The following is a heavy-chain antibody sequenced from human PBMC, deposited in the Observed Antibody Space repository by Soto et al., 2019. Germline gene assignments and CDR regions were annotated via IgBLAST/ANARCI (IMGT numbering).Heavy chain of an antibody. CDR2: IYYGGST. J-gene: IGHJ4*02. CDR3: ARDGQRGIDY. CDR1: GGSISSGGYY. V-gene: IGHV4-31*01. Sequence: QVQLQESGPGLVKPSQTLSLTCTVSGGSISSGGYYWSWIRQHPGKGLEWIGYIYYGGSTYYTPSFERVVTLSVDTSKSQFSLKLSSVTAADTAVYYCARDGQRGIDYWGQVTLVTVSS. D-gene: IGHD3-10*01.